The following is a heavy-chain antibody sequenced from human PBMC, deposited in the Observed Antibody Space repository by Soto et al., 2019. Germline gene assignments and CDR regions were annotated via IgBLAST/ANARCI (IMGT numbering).Heavy chain of an antibody. Sequence: QVQLQESGPGLVKPSETLSLTCTVSGGSISSYYWSWIRQPPGKGLEWIGYIYYSGSTNYNPSLKSRVTISVDTSKKQFSLKLSSVTAADTAVYYCARTLYSYGPRFDYWGQGTLVTVSS. CDR3: ARTLYSYGPRFDY. V-gene: IGHV4-59*01. J-gene: IGHJ4*02. D-gene: IGHD5-18*01. CDR1: GGSISSYY. CDR2: IYYSGST.